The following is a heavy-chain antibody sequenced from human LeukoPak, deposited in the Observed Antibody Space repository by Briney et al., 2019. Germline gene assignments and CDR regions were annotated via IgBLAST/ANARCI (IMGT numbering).Heavy chain of an antibody. Sequence: SETLSLTCSVSGDSITLYYWSWIRQPPGKGLEWIGYIYYSGSTDSNPSLKSRITMSVDTSKNQFSLKLTSVTAADTAVYYCARGLGQFDCWGQGTLVTVPS. J-gene: IGHJ4*02. CDR2: IYYSGST. CDR3: ARGLGQFDC. V-gene: IGHV4-59*01. CDR1: GDSITLYY.